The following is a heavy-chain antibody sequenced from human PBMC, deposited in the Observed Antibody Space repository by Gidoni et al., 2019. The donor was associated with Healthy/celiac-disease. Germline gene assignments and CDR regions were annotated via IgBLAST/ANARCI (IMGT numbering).Heavy chain of an antibody. V-gene: IGHV3-11*01. D-gene: IGHD2-2*01. CDR2: ISSSGSTI. CDR1: GFTFSDYY. J-gene: IGHJ5*02. CDR3: ARDPYQDIVVVPEYEGVWFDP. Sequence: QVQLVESGGGLVKPGGYLRLSCAASGFTFSDYYMRWFRQAPGKGLEWVSYISSSGSTIYYADSVKGRFTISRDNAKNSLYLQMNSLRAEDTAVYYCARDPYQDIVVVPEYEGVWFDPWGQGTLVTVSS.